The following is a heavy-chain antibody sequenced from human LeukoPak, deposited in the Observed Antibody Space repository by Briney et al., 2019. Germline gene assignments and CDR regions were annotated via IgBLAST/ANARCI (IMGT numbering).Heavy chain of an antibody. Sequence: PSQTLSLTCTVSGGSISSGDYYWSWIRQPPGKGLEWIGYIYYSGSTYYNPSLKSRVTISVDTSKNQFSLKLSSVTAADTAVYYCARDHYDILTGYRWIDYWGQGTLVTVSS. CDR1: GGSISSGDYY. CDR3: ARDHYDILTGYRWIDY. CDR2: IYYSGST. J-gene: IGHJ4*02. V-gene: IGHV4-30-4*01. D-gene: IGHD3-9*01.